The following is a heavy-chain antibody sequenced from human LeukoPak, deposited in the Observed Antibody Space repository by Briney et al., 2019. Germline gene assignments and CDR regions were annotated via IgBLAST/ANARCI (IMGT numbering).Heavy chain of an antibody. Sequence: GESLKISCKGSGYRFSTYWIGWVRPMPGKGLEWMGVIYPGDSDIRYRPSFQGQVTISADKSITTAYLQWSSLKASDTAMYYCARRGGPPYCSGGLCYYDHWGQGTLVTVSS. J-gene: IGHJ4*02. CDR3: ARRGGPPYCSGGLCYYDH. V-gene: IGHV5-51*01. CDR2: IYPGDSDI. D-gene: IGHD2-15*01. CDR1: GYRFSTYW.